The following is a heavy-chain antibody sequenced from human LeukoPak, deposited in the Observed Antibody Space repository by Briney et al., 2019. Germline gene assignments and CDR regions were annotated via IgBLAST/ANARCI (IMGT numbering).Heavy chain of an antibody. CDR2: ISSNGGST. V-gene: IGHV3-64*01. CDR3: ARDRDFDWLSNLDAFDI. Sequence: TGGSLRLSCAASGFTFSSYAMHWVRQAPGKGLEYVSAISSNGGSTYYANSVKGRFTISRDNAKNSLYLQMNSLRAEDTAVYYCARDRDFDWLSNLDAFDIWGQGTMVTVSS. J-gene: IGHJ3*02. CDR1: GFTFSSYA. D-gene: IGHD3-9*01.